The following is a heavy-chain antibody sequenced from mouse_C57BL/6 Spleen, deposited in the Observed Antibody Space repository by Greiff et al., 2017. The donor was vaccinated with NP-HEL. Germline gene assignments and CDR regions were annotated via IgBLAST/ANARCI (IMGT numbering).Heavy chain of an antibody. CDR1: GYTFTDYY. D-gene: IGHD1-1*01. CDR2: IYPGSGNT. V-gene: IGHV1-76*01. CDR3: ARAGPITTAHFDY. Sequence: QVQLQQSGAELVRPGASVKLSCKASGYTFTDYYINWVKQRPGQGLEWIARIYPGSGNTYYNEKFKGKATLTAEKSSSTAYMQLSSLTSEDSAVYFCARAGPITTAHFDYGGQGTTLTVSS. J-gene: IGHJ2*01.